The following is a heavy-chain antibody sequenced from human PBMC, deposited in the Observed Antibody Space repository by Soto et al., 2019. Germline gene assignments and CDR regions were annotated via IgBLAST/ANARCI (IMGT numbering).Heavy chain of an antibody. D-gene: IGHD3-10*01. CDR1: GYTFSKYC. CDR2: IYPGDSDA. CDR3: ARQGGEYNTMSDY. J-gene: IGHJ4*02. Sequence: GESLKISCKGSGYTFSKYCIGWVLQTPGKGLEWMGMIYPGDSDARYSPSFEGQVTFSVDKSINTAYLQWNSLKASDTAIYYCARQGGEYNTMSDYWGQGTLVTVSS. V-gene: IGHV5-51*01.